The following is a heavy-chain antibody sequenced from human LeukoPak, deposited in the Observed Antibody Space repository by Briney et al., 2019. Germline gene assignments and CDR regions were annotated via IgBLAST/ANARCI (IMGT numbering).Heavy chain of an antibody. Sequence: GGSLILSCVASGFSLTAYSMNWVRQAPGRGLEWISYIGPGGDIYYADSVTGRFTVSRDIAKNSLYLQMNGLRVEDTAVYYCARRFDSWGQGTLVTVSS. V-gene: IGHV3-48*01. J-gene: IGHJ4*02. CDR2: IGPGGDI. CDR1: GFSLTAYS. CDR3: ARRFDS.